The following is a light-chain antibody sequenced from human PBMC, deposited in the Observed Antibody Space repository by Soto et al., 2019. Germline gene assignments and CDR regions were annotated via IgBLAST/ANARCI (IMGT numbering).Light chain of an antibody. V-gene: IGLV2-23*02. CDR2: EVN. CDR3: GSFKRSNTHV. J-gene: IGLJ1*01. Sequence: QSALTLPASLSGSPGQSITISCTGTSSDFGNYNLVSWYQQHPGKVPKLILFEVNKRPSGVSGRFSGSKSGNKASLTISGLQAEDEADYYVGSFKRSNTHVFGRGTPVTVL. CDR1: SSDFGNYNL.